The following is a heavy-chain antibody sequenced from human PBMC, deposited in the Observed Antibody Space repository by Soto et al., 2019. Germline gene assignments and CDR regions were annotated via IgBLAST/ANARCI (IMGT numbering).Heavy chain of an antibody. V-gene: IGHV2-5*02. J-gene: IGHJ5*02. D-gene: IGHD6-13*01. CDR2: IYWDDAK. Sequence: QITLKESGPTLVKPTQTLTLTCTFSGFSLSTSGVCVVWIRQPPGQALEWLGIIYWDDAKRSRPSLKSRLTITKDTSKNQVVLTMTNMDPVDTGTYYCAHNLVAGTSWFDPWGQGTLVTVSS. CDR3: AHNLVAGTSWFDP. CDR1: GFSLSTSGVC.